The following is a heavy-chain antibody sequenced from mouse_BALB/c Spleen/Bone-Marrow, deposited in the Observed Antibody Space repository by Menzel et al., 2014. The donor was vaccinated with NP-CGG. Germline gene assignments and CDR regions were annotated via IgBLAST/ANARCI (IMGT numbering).Heavy chain of an antibody. D-gene: IGHD2-4*01. CDR1: GFTFSTYG. CDR3: VRPYDYGTWFAY. CDR2: ISNGGIYT. V-gene: IGHV5-6*01. Sequence: EVKLVESGGDLVKPGGSLKLSCAASGFTFSTYGMSWVRQTPDERLEWVAAISNGGIYTYYPDTVKGRFTISRDNAKNTLYLQMSSLKSEDTAMYYCVRPYDYGTWFAYWGQGTLVTVSA. J-gene: IGHJ3*01.